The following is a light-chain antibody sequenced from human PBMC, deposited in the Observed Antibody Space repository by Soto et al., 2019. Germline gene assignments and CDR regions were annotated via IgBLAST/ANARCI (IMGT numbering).Light chain of an antibody. CDR3: QSYGRTVFT. CDR1: QTISNTY. Sequence: EIVLTQSPGTLSLSPGEGATLSCRASQTISNTYLAWYQQKPGQAPRLLIYGASSRATGIPDRFSGSGSGTDFTLTISGLEPEDFAVYYCQSYGRTVFTFGHGTKVDIK. J-gene: IGKJ3*01. V-gene: IGKV3-20*01. CDR2: GAS.